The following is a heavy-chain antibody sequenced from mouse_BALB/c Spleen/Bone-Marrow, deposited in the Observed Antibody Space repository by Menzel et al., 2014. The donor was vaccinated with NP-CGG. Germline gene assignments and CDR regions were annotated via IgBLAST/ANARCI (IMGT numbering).Heavy chain of an antibody. J-gene: IGHJ2*01. CDR3: ARGIYYGSSSYFDY. Sequence: LVKTGASVKISCKASGYSFTGYYMHWVKQSHGKSLEWIGYISCYNGATSHNQKFKGKATFTVDTSSSTAYMQFNSLTSEDSAVYYCARGIYYGSSSYFDYWGQGTTLTVSS. CDR1: GYSFTGYY. D-gene: IGHD1-1*01. CDR2: ISCYNGAT. V-gene: IGHV1S34*01.